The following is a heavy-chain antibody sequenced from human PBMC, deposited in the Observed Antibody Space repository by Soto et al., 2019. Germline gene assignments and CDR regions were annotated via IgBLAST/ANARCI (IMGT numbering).Heavy chain of an antibody. J-gene: IGHJ5*02. Sequence: AETLSLTCAVYGGSFIGYYCIFSRHPPLKWREWIGEINHSGSTNYNPSLKSRVTISVDTSKNQFSLKLSSVTAADTAVYYCARVRHYYGSGSYYNEKKTNWFDPWGQGTLVTVSS. V-gene: IGHV4-34*01. CDR2: INHSGST. CDR3: ARVRHYYGSGSYYNEKKTNWFDP. CDR1: GGSFIGYY. D-gene: IGHD3-10*01.